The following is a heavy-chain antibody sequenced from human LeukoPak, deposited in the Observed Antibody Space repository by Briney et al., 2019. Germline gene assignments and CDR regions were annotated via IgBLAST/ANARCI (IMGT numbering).Heavy chain of an antibody. V-gene: IGHV4-38-2*01. CDR3: ARAGGYCSSTSCYDAFDI. J-gene: IGHJ3*02. Sequence: ASETLSLTCAVSGYSISSGYYWGWIRQPPGKGLEWIGSIYHSGSTYYNPSLKSRVTMSVDTSKNQFSLKLSSVTAADTAVYYCARAGGYCSSTSCYDAFDIWGQGTMVTVSS. CDR1: GYSISSGYY. CDR2: IYHSGST. D-gene: IGHD2-2*01.